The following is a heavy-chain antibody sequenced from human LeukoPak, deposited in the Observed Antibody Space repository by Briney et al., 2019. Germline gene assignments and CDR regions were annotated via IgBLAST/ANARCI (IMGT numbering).Heavy chain of an antibody. V-gene: IGHV3-7*01. D-gene: IGHD3-3*01. J-gene: IGHJ6*03. CDR3: ARVRHHLEWSPKPYYYYYMDV. CDR1: GFTFSSYW. CDR2: IKQDGSEK. Sequence: GGSLRLSCAASGFTFSSYWMSWVRQAPGKGLEWVANIKQDGSEKYYVDSVKGRFTISRDNAKNSLYLQMNSLRAEDTAVYYCARVRHHLEWSPKPYYYYYMDVWGKGTTVTVSS.